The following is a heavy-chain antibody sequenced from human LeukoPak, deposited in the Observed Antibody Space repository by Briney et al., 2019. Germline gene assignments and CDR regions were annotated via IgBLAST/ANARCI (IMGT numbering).Heavy chain of an antibody. CDR3: ARNGSGSYLIGFDWFDP. J-gene: IGHJ5*02. CDR1: GYTFTSYG. CDR2: ISAYNGNT. V-gene: IGHV1-18*01. Sequence: ASVKVSCKASGYTFTSYGISWVRQAPGQGLEWMGWISAYNGNTNYAQKLQGRVTMTTDTSTSTAYMELRGLRSDDTAVYYCARNGSGSYLIGFDWFDPWGQGTLVTVSS. D-gene: IGHD3-10*01.